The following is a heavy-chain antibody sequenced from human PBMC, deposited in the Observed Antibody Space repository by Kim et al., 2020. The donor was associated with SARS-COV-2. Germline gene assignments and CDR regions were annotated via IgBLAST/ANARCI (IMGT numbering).Heavy chain of an antibody. Sequence: GGSLRLSCAASGFTFDDYAMHWVRQAPGKGLEWVSGISWNSGSIGYADSVKGRFTISRDNAKNSLYLQMNSLRAEDTALYYCAKDIRGSGSSSYYYYYYGMDVGGQGTTVTVSS. CDR3: AKDIRGSGSSSYYYYYYGMDV. CDR1: GFTFDDYA. J-gene: IGHJ6*02. D-gene: IGHD3-10*01. V-gene: IGHV3-9*01. CDR2: ISWNSGSI.